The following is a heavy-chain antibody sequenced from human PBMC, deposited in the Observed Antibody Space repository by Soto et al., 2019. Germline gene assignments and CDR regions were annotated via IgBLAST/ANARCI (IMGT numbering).Heavy chain of an antibody. D-gene: IGHD6-19*01. V-gene: IGHV4-59*08. CDR1: GGSISSYY. Sequence: QVQLQESGPGLVKPSETLSLTCTVSGGSISSYYWSWIRQPPGKGLEWIGYIYYSGSTNYNPALKSGVTISVDTSKYHFSLKLSTVTAVDTAVYYCARHVQWLFTLDYWGQGTLVTVSS. J-gene: IGHJ4*02. CDR3: ARHVQWLFTLDY. CDR2: IYYSGST.